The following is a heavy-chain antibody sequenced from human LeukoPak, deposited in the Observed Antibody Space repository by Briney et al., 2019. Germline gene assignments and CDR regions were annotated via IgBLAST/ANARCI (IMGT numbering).Heavy chain of an antibody. V-gene: IGHV1-18*01. D-gene: IGHD3-9*01. CDR2: ISAYNGNT. CDR3: ARDRTYDILTGDFDY. CDR1: GYTFTSYG. Sequence: GASVKVSCKASGYTFTSYGISWVRQAPGQELEWMGWISAYNGNTNYAQKLQGRVTMTTDTSTSTAYMELRSLRSDDTAVYYCARDRTYDILTGDFDYWGQGTLVTVSS. J-gene: IGHJ4*02.